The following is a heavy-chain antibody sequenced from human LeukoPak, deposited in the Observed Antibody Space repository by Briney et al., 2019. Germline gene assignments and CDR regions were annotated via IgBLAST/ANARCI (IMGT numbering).Heavy chain of an antibody. CDR2: INPNSGGT. D-gene: IGHD3-9*01. V-gene: IGHV1-2*02. CDR3: ARDGDILTGYRIDY. Sequence: ASVKVSCKASGYTFTGYYMHWVRQAPGQGLEWMGWINPNSGGTNYAQKFQGRVTMTRDTSISTAYMELSRLRSDDTAVYYCARDGDILTGYRIDYWGQGTLVTVSP. CDR1: GYTFTGYY. J-gene: IGHJ4*02.